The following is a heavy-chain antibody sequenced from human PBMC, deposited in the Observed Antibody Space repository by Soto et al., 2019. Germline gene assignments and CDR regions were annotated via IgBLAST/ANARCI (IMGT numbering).Heavy chain of an antibody. J-gene: IGHJ4*02. CDR3: AKDTVLRYFDWLGGGFDY. Sequence: QPGGSLRLSCAASGFTFSTYSMNWVRQAPGKGLEWVAVISYDGSNKYYADSVKGRFTISRDNSKNTLYLQMNSLRAEDTAVYYCAKDTVLRYFDWLGGGFDYWGQGTLVTVSS. CDR1: GFTFSTYS. D-gene: IGHD3-9*01. V-gene: IGHV3-30*18. CDR2: ISYDGSNK.